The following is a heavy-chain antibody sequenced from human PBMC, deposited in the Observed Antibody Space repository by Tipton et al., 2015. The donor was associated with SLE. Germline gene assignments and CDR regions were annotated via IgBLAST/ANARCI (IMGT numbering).Heavy chain of an antibody. CDR3: ARAQNYYGSGSYPDY. CDR2: IYYSGST. CDR1: GGSISSYY. Sequence: LRLSCTVSGGSISSYYWSWTRQPPGKGLEWIGYIYYSGSTNYNPSLKSRVTISVDTSKNQFSLKLSSVTAADTAVYYCARAQNYYGSGSYPDYWGQGTLATVSS. D-gene: IGHD3-10*01. J-gene: IGHJ4*02. V-gene: IGHV4-59*01.